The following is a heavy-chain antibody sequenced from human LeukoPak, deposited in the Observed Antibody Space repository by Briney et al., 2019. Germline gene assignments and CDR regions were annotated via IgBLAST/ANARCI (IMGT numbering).Heavy chain of an antibody. Sequence: SETLSLTCTVSGGSISSYYWSWIRQPPGKGLEWIGYIYYSGSTNYNPSLKSRVTISVDTSKNQFSLKLSSVTAAGTAVYYCARGTAVAGTDYWGQGTLVTVSS. V-gene: IGHV4-59*01. J-gene: IGHJ4*02. D-gene: IGHD6-19*01. CDR3: ARGTAVAGTDY. CDR2: IYYSGST. CDR1: GGSISSYY.